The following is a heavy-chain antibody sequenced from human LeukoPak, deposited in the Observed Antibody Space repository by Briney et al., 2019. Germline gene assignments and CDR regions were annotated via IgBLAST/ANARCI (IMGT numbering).Heavy chain of an antibody. CDR3: AKGSPGLYYYYGMDV. CDR1: GFTFSSYA. V-gene: IGHV3-23*01. CDR2: ISGSGGST. D-gene: IGHD7-27*01. J-gene: IGHJ6*02. Sequence: GGSLRLSCAAPGFTFSSYAMSWVRQAPGKGLEWVSAISGSGGSTYYADSVKGRFTISRDNSKNTLYLQMNSLRAEDTAVYYCAKGSPGLYYYYGMDVWGQGTTVTVSS.